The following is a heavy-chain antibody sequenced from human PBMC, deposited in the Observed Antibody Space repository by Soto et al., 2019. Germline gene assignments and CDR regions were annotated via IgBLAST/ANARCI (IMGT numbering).Heavy chain of an antibody. CDR2: IYYSGST. CDR3: ASLQFDY. CDR1: GGSISSYY. J-gene: IGHJ4*02. Sequence: SETLSLTCTVSGGSISSYYWSWIRQPPGKGLEWIGYIYYSGSTNYNPPLKSRVTISVDTSKNQFSLKLSSVTAADTAVYYCASLQFDYCGQGTLVTVSS. V-gene: IGHV4-59*01. D-gene: IGHD4-4*01.